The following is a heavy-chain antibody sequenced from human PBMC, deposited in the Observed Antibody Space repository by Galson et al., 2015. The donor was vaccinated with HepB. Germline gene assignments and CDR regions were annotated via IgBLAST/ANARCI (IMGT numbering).Heavy chain of an antibody. CDR3: SRVYYDSSGFLSLVY. CDR2: ISAYNGNT. J-gene: IGHJ4*02. CDR1: GYTFTSYD. Sequence: SVKVSCKASGYTFTSYDISWVRQAPGQGLEWMGWISAYNGNTNYIQKLQGRLTMTTDTSANTPYMQLRSLRSDDTAVYYCSRVYYDSSGFLSLVYWGQGTLVTVAS. V-gene: IGHV1-18*01. D-gene: IGHD3-22*01.